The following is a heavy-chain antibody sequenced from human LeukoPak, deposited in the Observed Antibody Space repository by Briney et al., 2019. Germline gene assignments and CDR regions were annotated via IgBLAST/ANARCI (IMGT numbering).Heavy chain of an antibody. D-gene: IGHD1-26*01. J-gene: IGHJ5*02. CDR1: GYSFTSYW. CDR3: ARHVGSYFGWFDP. CDR2: IYPGDSDT. Sequence: GESLKISCKGSGYSFTSYWIGWVRQMPGKGLEWVGIIYPGDSDTRYSPSFQGQVTISADKSISTAYLQWSSLKASDNAMYYCARHVGSYFGWFDPWGQGTLVTVSS. V-gene: IGHV5-51*01.